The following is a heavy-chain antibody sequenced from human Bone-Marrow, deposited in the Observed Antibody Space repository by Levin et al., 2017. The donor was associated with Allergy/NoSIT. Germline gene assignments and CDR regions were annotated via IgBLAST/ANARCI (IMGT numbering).Heavy chain of an antibody. Sequence: LSLTCAASGFTFSSYAMSWVRQAPGKGLEWVSAISGSGGSTYYADSVKGRFTISRDNSKNTLYLQMNSLRAEDTAVYYCAKGGDIVATPLGYWGQGTLVTVSS. CDR1: GFTFSSYA. V-gene: IGHV3-23*01. J-gene: IGHJ4*02. CDR3: AKGGDIVATPLGY. D-gene: IGHD5-12*01. CDR2: ISGSGGST.